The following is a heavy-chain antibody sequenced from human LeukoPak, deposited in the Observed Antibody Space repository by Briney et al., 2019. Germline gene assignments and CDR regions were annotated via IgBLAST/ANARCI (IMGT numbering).Heavy chain of an antibody. V-gene: IGHV3-21*01. D-gene: IGHD3-10*01. J-gene: IGHJ4*02. Sequence: GGSLRLSCAASGFTFSSYSLNWVRQTPGKGLERVSSISRSGRHIYYADSVKGRFTISRDDANNSVHLQMTSLRAEDTAVYFCARDRGGSEKQWFDYRGQGALVTVSS. CDR2: ISRSGRHI. CDR1: GFTFSSYS. CDR3: ARDRGGSEKQWFDY.